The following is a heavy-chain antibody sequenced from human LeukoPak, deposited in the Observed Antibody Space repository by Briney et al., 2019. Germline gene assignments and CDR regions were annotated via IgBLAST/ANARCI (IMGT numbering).Heavy chain of an antibody. D-gene: IGHD6-6*01. CDR1: GFTFSSYA. J-gene: IGHJ6*02. V-gene: IGHV3-30-3*01. CDR2: ISYDGSNK. Sequence: GGSLRLSCAASGFTFSSYAMHWVRQAPGKWLEWVAVISYDGSNKYYADSVKGRFTISRDNSKNTLYLQMNSLRAEDTAVYYCARDGLQLVGYYGMDVWGQGTTVTVSS. CDR3: ARDGLQLVGYYGMDV.